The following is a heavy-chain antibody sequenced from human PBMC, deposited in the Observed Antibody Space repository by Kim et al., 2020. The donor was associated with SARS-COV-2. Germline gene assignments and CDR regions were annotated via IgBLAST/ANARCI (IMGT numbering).Heavy chain of an antibody. CDR3: ARDQLAGVTTSWYYGMDV. J-gene: IGHJ6*02. D-gene: IGHD4-17*01. Sequence: GGSLRLSCAASGFTFSSYSMNWVRQAPGKGLEWVSSISSSSSYIYYADSVKGRFTISRDNAKNSLYLQMNSLRAEDTAVYYCARDQLAGVTTSWYYGMDVWGQGTTVTVSS. CDR1: GFTFSSYS. V-gene: IGHV3-21*01. CDR2: ISSSSSYI.